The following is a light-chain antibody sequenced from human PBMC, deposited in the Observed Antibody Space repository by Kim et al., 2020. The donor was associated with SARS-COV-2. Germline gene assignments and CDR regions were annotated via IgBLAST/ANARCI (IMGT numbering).Light chain of an antibody. V-gene: IGLV1-40*01. Sequence: QRVTISCTGRSSNIGPTYDIHWYQHLPGTAPKLLIYGNNNRPSGVPDRFSGSKSGTSASLAITGLQAEDEADYYCQSYDSSLSVVVFGGGTKVTVL. CDR2: GNN. J-gene: IGLJ2*01. CDR1: SSNIGPTYD. CDR3: QSYDSSLSVVV.